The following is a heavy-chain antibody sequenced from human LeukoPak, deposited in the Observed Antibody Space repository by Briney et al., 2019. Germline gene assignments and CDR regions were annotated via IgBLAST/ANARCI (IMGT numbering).Heavy chain of an antibody. Sequence: GGSLRLSCAASGFTFSDYYMSWIREAPGKGLEWVSYITSTSSYRNYADSVRGRFTISRDNAKNALFLQMNSLRAEDTAVYYCARAQYYLDSWGQGTLVTVSS. V-gene: IGHV3-11*06. J-gene: IGHJ4*02. CDR3: ARAQYYLDS. CDR2: ITSTSSYR. CDR1: GFTFSDYY.